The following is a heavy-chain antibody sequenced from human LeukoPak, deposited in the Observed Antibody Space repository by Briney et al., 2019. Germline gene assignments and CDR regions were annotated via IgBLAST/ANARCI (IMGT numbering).Heavy chain of an antibody. CDR2: ISAYNGNT. CDR1: GYAFTSYG. V-gene: IGHV1-18*01. Sequence: GASVKVSCKASGYAFTSYGISWVRQAPGQGLEWMGWISAYNGNTNYAQKLQGRVTMTTDTSTSTAYMELRSLRSDDTAVYYCARAYYYDSSGYYYGGVVEVPDYWGQGTLVTVSS. J-gene: IGHJ4*02. CDR3: ARAYYYDSSGYYYGGVVEVPDY. D-gene: IGHD3-22*01.